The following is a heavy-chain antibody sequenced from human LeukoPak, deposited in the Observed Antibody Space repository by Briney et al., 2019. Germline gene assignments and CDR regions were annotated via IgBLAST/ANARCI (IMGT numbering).Heavy chain of an antibody. V-gene: IGHV3-23*01. CDR2: ISSSGGSP. D-gene: IGHD3-22*01. J-gene: IGHJ4*02. CDR1: GFSFSSYA. CDR3: ADLGTTYYYDRSTY. Sequence: PGGSLRLSCAASGFSFSSYAMSWVRQAPGKGLEWVSGISSSGGSPYYADSVQSRFTIPRDNSKNTLFLQMTGLRAEDTAVYYCADLGTTYYYDRSTYWGQGTLVAVSS.